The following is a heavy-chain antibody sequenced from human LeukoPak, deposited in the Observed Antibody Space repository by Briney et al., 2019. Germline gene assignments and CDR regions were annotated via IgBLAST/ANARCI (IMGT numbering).Heavy chain of an antibody. CDR2: IIPIFGTA. V-gene: IGHV1-69*06. J-gene: IGHJ5*02. CDR3: ARAPGSARFLEWLLHGWFDP. Sequence: SVKVSCKAFGYIFTGHYLHWVRQAPGQGLEWMGGIIPIFGTANYAQKFQGRVTITADKSTSTAYMELSSLRSEDTAVYYCARAPGSARFLEWLLHGWFDPWGQGTLVTVSS. CDR1: GYIFTGHY. D-gene: IGHD3-3*01.